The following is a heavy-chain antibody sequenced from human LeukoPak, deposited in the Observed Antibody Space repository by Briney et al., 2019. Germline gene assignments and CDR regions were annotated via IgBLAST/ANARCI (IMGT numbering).Heavy chain of an antibody. CDR3: ARRAGAYSHPYDY. CDR2: IKQDGSEK. J-gene: IGHJ4*02. V-gene: IGHV3-7*01. CDR1: GFTFSSYW. Sequence: GGSLRLPCAASGFTFSSYWMSWVRQAPGKGLEWVANIKQDGSEKYYVDSVKGRFTISRDNSKNTLYLQMNSLRAEDTAVYYCARRAGAYSHPYDYWGQGTLVTVSS. D-gene: IGHD4/OR15-4a*01.